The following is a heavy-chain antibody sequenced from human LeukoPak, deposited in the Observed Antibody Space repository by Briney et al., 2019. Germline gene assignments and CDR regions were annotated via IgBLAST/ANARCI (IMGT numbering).Heavy chain of an antibody. CDR2: MNPNSGNT. CDR1: GYTFTSYD. CDR3: ARSLGIAAVERY. J-gene: IGHJ4*02. D-gene: IGHD6-13*01. Sequence: ASVKVSCKASGYTFTSYDINWVRQATGQGLEWMGWMNPNSGNTGYAQKFQGRVTITRNTSISTAYMELSSLRPDDTAVYYCARSLGIAAVERYWGQGTLVTVSS. V-gene: IGHV1-8*03.